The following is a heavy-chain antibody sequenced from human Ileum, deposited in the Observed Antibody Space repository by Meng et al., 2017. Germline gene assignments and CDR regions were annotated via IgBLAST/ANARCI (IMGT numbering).Heavy chain of an antibody. V-gene: IGHV4-34*01. CDR2: INHSGST. CDR3: ARGGPWFDP. J-gene: IGHJ5*02. CDR1: GGSFSGYY. Sequence: QGQLPRWGGGLLKPSEPLSLSCAVYGGSFSGYYWSWIRQLPGKGLEWIGEINHSGSTNYNPSLKSRVTISVDTSKNQFSLKLSSVTAADTAVYYCARGGPWFDPWGQGTLVTVSS.